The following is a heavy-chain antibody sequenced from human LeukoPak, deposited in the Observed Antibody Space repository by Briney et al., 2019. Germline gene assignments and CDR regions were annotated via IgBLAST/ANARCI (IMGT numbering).Heavy chain of an antibody. D-gene: IGHD1-14*01. CDR1: GGTFSSYA. Sequence: SVKVSCKASGGTFSSYAISWVRQAPGQGLEWMGGIIPIFGTANYAQKFQGRVTITADESTSTAYMELSSLRSEDTAVYYCARLRATEDGPGALPATFDYWGQGTLVTVSS. CDR2: IIPIFGTA. J-gene: IGHJ4*02. CDR3: ARLRATEDGPGALPATFDY. V-gene: IGHV1-69*01.